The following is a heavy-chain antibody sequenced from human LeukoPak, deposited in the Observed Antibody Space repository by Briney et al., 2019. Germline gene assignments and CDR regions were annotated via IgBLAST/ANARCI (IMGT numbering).Heavy chain of an antibody. Sequence: PGGSLRLSCAVSGYTFSSHGMHWVRQAPGKGLEWVAAIWYDGSDKYYADSVKGRFTISRDNSKNMLYLRMDSLRAEDTALYYCARLWGSVSGYFDYWGQGTLVTVSS. J-gene: IGHJ4*02. D-gene: IGHD2-21*01. CDR1: GYTFSSHG. CDR2: IWYDGSDK. CDR3: ARLWGSVSGYFDY. V-gene: IGHV3-33*01.